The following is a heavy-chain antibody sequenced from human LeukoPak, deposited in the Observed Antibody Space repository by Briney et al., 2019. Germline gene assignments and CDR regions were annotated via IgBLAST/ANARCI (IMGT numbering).Heavy chain of an antibody. Sequence: PGGSLRLSCAASGFIFSSNGMYWVRQAPGKGLEWVALIWYDGSDKYYTDSVKGRFTISRDNSKNTLFLQMNSLRAEDTAVYYCARGGARNFDYWGQGTLVIVSS. J-gene: IGHJ4*02. CDR2: IWYDGSDK. CDR3: ARGGARNFDY. V-gene: IGHV3-33*01. CDR1: GFIFSSNG. D-gene: IGHD3-10*01.